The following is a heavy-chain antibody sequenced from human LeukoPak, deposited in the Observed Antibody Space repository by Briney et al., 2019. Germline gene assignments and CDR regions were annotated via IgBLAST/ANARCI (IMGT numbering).Heavy chain of an antibody. CDR2: ISSSGSTI. J-gene: IGHJ3*02. D-gene: IGHD6-13*01. V-gene: IGHV3-11*01. Sequence: GGSLRLSCAASGFTFSDYYMSWIRQAPGKGLEWVSYISSSGSTIYYADSVKGRFTISRDNAKNSLYLQMNSLRAEDTALYYCAKEVAAVGIGAFDIWGQGTMVTVSS. CDR3: AKEVAAVGIGAFDI. CDR1: GFTFSDYY.